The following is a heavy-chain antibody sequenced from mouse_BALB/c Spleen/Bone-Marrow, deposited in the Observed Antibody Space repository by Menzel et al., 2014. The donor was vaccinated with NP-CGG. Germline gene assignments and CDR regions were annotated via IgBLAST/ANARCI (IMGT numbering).Heavy chain of an antibody. Sequence: VKLQESGAELVKPGASVKLSCKASGYTFTDYIIHWIKQRSGQGLEWIGWFYPGSGNIKYNEKFKDKATLTADKSSSTVYMELSRLTSEDSAVYFCTRHFYGSSYFDYWGQGTTLTVSS. J-gene: IGHJ2*01. CDR1: GYTFTDYI. CDR2: FYPGSGNI. V-gene: IGHV1-62-2*01. CDR3: TRHFYGSSYFDY. D-gene: IGHD1-1*01.